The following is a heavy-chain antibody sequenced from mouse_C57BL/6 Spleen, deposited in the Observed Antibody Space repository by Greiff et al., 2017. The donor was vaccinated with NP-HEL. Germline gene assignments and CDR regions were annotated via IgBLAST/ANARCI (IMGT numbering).Heavy chain of an antibody. CDR2: ISSGGSYT. CDR3: ARPSPPDYDSSFYWYFDV. Sequence: EVQRVESGGDLVKPGGSLKLSCAASGFTFSSYGMSWVRQTPDKRLEWVATISSGGSYTYYPDSVKGRSTFSIDNANNTLYLQMSSLKSEDTALYYCARPSPPDYDSSFYWYFDVWGTGTTVTVAS. J-gene: IGHJ1*03. CDR1: GFTFSSYG. V-gene: IGHV5-6*01. D-gene: IGHD1-1*01.